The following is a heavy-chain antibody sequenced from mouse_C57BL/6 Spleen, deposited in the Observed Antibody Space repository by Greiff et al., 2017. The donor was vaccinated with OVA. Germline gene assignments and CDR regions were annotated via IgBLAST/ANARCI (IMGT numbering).Heavy chain of an antibody. J-gene: IGHJ2*01. CDR3: TRPSYCYGSLDY. CDR1: GFTFSDAW. CDR2: IRNKANNHAT. V-gene: IGHV6-6*01. Sequence: EVKLVESGGGLVQPGGSMKLSCAASGFTFSDAWMDWVRQSPEKGLEWVAEIRNKANNHATYYAESVKGRFTISRDDSKSSVYLQMNSLRAEDTGINYCTRPSYCYGSLDYWGQGTTLTVSS. D-gene: IGHD1-1*01.